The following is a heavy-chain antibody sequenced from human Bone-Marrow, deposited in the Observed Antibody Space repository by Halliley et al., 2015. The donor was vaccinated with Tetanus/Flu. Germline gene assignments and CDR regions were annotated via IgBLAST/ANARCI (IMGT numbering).Heavy chain of an antibody. D-gene: IGHD3-10*01. V-gene: IGHV1-8*01. CDR1: GYTFTSHR. CDR2: MNPNNGDA. CDR3: ARGLGGNKWYGDYFGY. J-gene: IGHJ4*02. Sequence: QLVQSGAEVKKPGASVKVSCKTSGYTFTSHRINWVRQATGQGLEWMGWMNPNNGDAGYAQRFQGRVTLTRNTSISTAYMELNSLRFDDTALYYCARGLGGNKWYGDYFGYWGLGTLVTVFS.